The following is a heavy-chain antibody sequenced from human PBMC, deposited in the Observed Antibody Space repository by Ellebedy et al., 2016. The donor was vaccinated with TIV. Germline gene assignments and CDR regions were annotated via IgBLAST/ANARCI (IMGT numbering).Heavy chain of an antibody. CDR1: GFTFSSFG. Sequence: PGGSLRLSCEASGFTFSSFGMHWVRQAPGKGLEWVAVIWYEGSTQYSADSVKGRFTISRDNSKNTLFLQMNGLRAEDTAVYYCARDRAGIEVAAYFDYWGQGTLVTVSS. V-gene: IGHV3-33*01. CDR2: IWYEGSTQ. CDR3: ARDRAGIEVAAYFDY. J-gene: IGHJ4*02. D-gene: IGHD6-19*01.